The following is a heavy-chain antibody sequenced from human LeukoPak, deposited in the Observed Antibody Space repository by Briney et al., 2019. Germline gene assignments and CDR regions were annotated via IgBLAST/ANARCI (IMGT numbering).Heavy chain of an antibody. Sequence: SETLSLTCAVYGGSFSGYYWSWIRQPPGKGLEWIGEINHSGSTNYNPSLKSRVTISVDTSKNQFSLKLSSVTAADTAVYYCARTRRYCSGGSCYDWFDPWGQGTLVTVSP. CDR1: GGSFSGYY. CDR3: ARTRRYCSGGSCYDWFDP. V-gene: IGHV4-34*01. D-gene: IGHD2-15*01. J-gene: IGHJ5*02. CDR2: INHSGST.